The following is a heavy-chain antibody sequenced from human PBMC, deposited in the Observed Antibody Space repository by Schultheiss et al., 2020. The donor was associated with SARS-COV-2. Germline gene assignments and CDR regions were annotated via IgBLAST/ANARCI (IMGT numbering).Heavy chain of an antibody. D-gene: IGHD6-19*01. V-gene: IGHV3-53*01. Sequence: GGSLRLSCAASGFTFSSYEMNWVRQAPGKGLEWVSVIYSGGSTYYADSVKGRFTISRDNFENTVYLQMNSLRAEDTAVYYCAKDVGAVADTDAFDIWGQGTMVTVSS. CDR2: IYSGGST. J-gene: IGHJ3*02. CDR1: GFTFSSYE. CDR3: AKDVGAVADTDAFDI.